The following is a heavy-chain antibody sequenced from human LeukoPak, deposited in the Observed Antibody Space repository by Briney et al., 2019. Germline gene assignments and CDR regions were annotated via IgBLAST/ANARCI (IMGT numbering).Heavy chain of an antibody. CDR3: ARDSTGGYPDY. CDR2: ISPNSGGT. D-gene: IGHD7-27*01. CDR1: GYTFTDYY. V-gene: IGHV1-2*02. J-gene: IGHJ4*02. Sequence: ASVKVSCKASGYTFTDYYIHWVRQAPGQGLEYMGWISPNSGGTDYAQMFQGRVTMTSDTSINTAFMELRSLRSDDTAVFYCARDSTGGYPDYWGQETLVTVSA.